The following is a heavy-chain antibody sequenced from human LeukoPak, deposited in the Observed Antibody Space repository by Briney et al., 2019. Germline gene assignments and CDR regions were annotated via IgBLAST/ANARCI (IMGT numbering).Heavy chain of an antibody. CDR3: ARGYCSGGSCYSYYYYNYMDV. CDR2: IYHNGNT. J-gene: IGHJ6*03. D-gene: IGHD2-15*01. V-gene: IGHV4-38-2*02. CDR1: GYSISSGYY. Sequence: SETLSLTCTVSGYSISSGYYWGWIRQPPGKGLEWIGSIYHNGNTFYNPSLKSRVTISVDTSKNQFSLKLSSVTAADTAVYYCARGYCSGGSCYSYYYYNYMDVWGKGTTVTVSS.